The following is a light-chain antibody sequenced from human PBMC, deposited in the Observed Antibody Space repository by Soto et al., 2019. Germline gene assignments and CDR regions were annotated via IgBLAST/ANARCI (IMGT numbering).Light chain of an antibody. J-gene: IGLJ3*02. Sequence: QSALTQPASVSGSPGQSITISCSGTSSDIGGYNFVSWYQQHPGKAPELIIYDVTNRPSGISHRFSGSKSGNTASLTISGLQVDDEADYYCSSYRSSATLPVFGGGTQLTVL. CDR1: SSDIGGYNF. V-gene: IGLV2-14*03. CDR2: DVT. CDR3: SSYRSSATLPV.